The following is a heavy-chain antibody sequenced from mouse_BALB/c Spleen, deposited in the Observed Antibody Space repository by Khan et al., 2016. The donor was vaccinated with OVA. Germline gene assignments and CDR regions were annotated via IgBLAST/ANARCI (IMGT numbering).Heavy chain of an antibody. CDR2: INYSGNT. CDR1: GYSITSEYA. V-gene: IGHV3-2*02. Sequence: EVQLVESGPGLVKPSQSLSLTCTVTGYSITSEYAWNWIRQFPGNKLEWMGYINYSGNTRFNPSLKSRTSITRDTSKNQFFLQLNSVTTEDTATYYCAREDYYDYDPLPYWGQGTLVTVSA. J-gene: IGHJ3*01. D-gene: IGHD2-4*01. CDR3: AREDYYDYDPLPY.